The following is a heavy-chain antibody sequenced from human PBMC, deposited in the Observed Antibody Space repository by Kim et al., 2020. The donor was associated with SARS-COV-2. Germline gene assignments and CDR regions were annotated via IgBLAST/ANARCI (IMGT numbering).Heavy chain of an antibody. CDR3: ATYYGGSQYYFDY. V-gene: IGHV4-39*01. D-gene: IGHD4-17*01. Sequence: YPPSLRSRVTLSRDTSKKPFSLTLTSVTAADTAVYYCATYYGGSQYYFDYWGQGTLVTVSS. J-gene: IGHJ4*02.